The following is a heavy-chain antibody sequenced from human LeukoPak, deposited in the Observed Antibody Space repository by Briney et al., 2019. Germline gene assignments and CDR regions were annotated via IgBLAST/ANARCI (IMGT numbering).Heavy chain of an antibody. CDR1: EGTFSSYT. CDR2: IIPILGIA. Sequence: SVKVSCKASEGTFSSYTISWVRQAPGQGLEWMGRIIPILGIANYAQKFQGRVTITADKSTSTAYMELSSLRSEDTAVYYCASLLTGGSYADYWGQGTLVTVSS. CDR3: ASLLTGGSYADY. V-gene: IGHV1-69*02. J-gene: IGHJ4*02. D-gene: IGHD1-26*01.